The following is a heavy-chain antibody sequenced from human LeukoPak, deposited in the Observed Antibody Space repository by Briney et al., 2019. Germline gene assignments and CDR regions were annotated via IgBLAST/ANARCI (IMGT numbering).Heavy chain of an antibody. CDR2: ISAYNGNT. CDR1: GYTFTNYG. J-gene: IGHJ6*02. Sequence: ASVKVSCKASGYTFTNYGISWVRQAPGQGLEWMGWISAYNGNTNYAQKLQGRVTMTTDTSTSTAYMELSSLRSDDTAVYYCARDHYGDYPGYYYYGLDVWGQGTTVTVSS. D-gene: IGHD4-17*01. CDR3: ARDHYGDYPGYYYYGLDV. V-gene: IGHV1-18*01.